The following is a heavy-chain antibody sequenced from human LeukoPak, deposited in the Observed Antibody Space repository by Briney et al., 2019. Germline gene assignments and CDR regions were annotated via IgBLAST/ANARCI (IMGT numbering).Heavy chain of an antibody. J-gene: IGHJ4*02. CDR3: ARHYYDGSAYYFDC. V-gene: IGHV3-7*01. CDR1: GFTSSSYW. CDR2: IKQDGSAK. Sequence: GGSLRLSCAASGFTSSSYWMTWVRQAPGKGLEWVANIKQDGSAKTYVDSVKGRFTISRDNTKNSLYLQMNSLRAEDTAVYYCARHYYDGSAYYFDCWGQGTLVTVSS. D-gene: IGHD3-22*01.